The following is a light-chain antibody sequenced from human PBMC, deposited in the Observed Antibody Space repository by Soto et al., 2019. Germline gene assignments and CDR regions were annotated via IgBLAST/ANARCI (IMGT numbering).Light chain of an antibody. V-gene: IGLV4-69*01. CDR2: LNSDGSH. CDR3: QTCGTGIHWV. CDR1: SGHSSYA. J-gene: IGLJ3*02. Sequence: QSVLTQSPSASASLGASVKPTCTLSSGHSSYAIAWHQQQPEKGPRYLMTLNSDGSHSKGDGIPDRFSGSSSGAERYHTITSLQSEDEVDYYCQTCGTGIHWVFGGGTKLTVL.